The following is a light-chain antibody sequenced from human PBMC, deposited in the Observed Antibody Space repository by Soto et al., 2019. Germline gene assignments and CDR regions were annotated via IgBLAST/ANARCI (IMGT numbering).Light chain of an antibody. CDR1: QSVSSN. Sequence: EIVMTQSPATLSVSPGERATLSCRASQSVSSNLAWYQQKPGQAPRLLIYGASTRATGIPARFSGSGSGTEFTLTISSLQSEDFAVYYCQNYNGAPWTFGQGTKVEIK. V-gene: IGKV3-15*01. CDR2: GAS. J-gene: IGKJ1*01. CDR3: QNYNGAPWT.